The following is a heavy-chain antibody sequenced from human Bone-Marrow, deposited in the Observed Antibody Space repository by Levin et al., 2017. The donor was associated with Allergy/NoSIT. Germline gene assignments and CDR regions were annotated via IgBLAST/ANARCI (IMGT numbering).Heavy chain of an antibody. D-gene: IGHD3-10*01. J-gene: IGHJ4*02. Sequence: AASVKVSCKASGFSSSAMHWVRQARGQRLEWIGWIVVDSGNTKYAQKFQGRVTIMRDMSTSTAYMELSSLRSDDTAVYYCAGSGSSFPYFDSWGQGTLVSVSS. CDR2: IVVDSGNT. CDR3: AGSGSSFPYFDS. CDR1: GFSSSA. V-gene: IGHV1-58*02.